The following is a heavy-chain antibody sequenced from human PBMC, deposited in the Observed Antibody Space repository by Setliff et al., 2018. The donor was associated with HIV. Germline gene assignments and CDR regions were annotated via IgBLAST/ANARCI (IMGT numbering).Heavy chain of an antibody. J-gene: IGHJ4*02. CDR2: IDAGNGNT. CDR1: GYTFTDHY. CDR3: ARVDYYDSSGYWHFDY. V-gene: IGHV1-3*01. D-gene: IGHD3-22*01. Sequence: ASVKVSCKTSGYTFTDHYVHWVRQAPGQGLEWMGWIDAGNGNTKYSQKFQGRVTITRDTSASTAYLELSSLRSEDTAVYYCARVDYYDSSGYWHFDYWGQGTLVTVSS.